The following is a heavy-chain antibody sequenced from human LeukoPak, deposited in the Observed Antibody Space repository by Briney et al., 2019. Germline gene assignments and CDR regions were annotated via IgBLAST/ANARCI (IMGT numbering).Heavy chain of an antibody. D-gene: IGHD3-22*01. CDR2: IRYDGSNK. V-gene: IGHV3-30*02. J-gene: IGHJ3*02. CDR1: GFTFSNYG. CDR3: AKEGHTDYYDSSGLDAFDI. Sequence: GGSLRLSCAASGFTFSNYGMHWVRQAPGKGLEWVAFIRYDGSNKYYADSVKGRFTISRDNSKNTLYLQMNSLRAEDTAVYYCAKEGHTDYYDSSGLDAFDIWGQGTMVTVSS.